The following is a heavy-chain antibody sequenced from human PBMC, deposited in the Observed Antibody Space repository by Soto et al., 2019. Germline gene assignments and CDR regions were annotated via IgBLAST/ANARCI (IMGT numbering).Heavy chain of an antibody. J-gene: IGHJ4*02. CDR3: ARVPDY. D-gene: IGHD2-2*01. CDR1: GGSMNTYY. CDR2: VYSSGST. V-gene: IGHV4-59*01. Sequence: PSETLSLTCTVSGGSMNTYYWSWIRQPPRKGLQWIGYVYSSGSTKYNPSLKSRVTMSVDTSKNQFSLQLSSVTAADTAVYYCARVPDYWGQGILVTVSS.